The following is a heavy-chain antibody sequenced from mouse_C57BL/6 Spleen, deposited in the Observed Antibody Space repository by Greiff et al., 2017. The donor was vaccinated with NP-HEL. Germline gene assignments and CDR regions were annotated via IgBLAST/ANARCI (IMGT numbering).Heavy chain of an antibody. CDR3: ASGLGQDYFDY. CDR1: GYTFTSYW. J-gene: IGHJ2*01. D-gene: IGHD3-3*01. CDR2: IHPNSGST. Sequence: VQLQQPGAELVKPGASVKLSCKASGYTFTSYWMHWVKQRPGQGLEWIGMIHPNSGSTNYNEKFKDKATLTVDKSSSTAYMQLSSLTSEDSAVYYCASGLGQDYFDYWGQGTTLTVSS. V-gene: IGHV1-64*01.